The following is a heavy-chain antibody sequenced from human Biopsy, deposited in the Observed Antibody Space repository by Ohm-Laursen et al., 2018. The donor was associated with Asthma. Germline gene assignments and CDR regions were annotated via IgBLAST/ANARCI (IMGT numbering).Heavy chain of an antibody. CDR2: IFPGDSDT. CDR3: ARLAYGSGSFFDF. D-gene: IGHD3-10*01. CDR1: GYIFTSYW. V-gene: IGHV5-51*01. Sequence: GESLRISCKASGYIFTSYWIGWVRQMPGKGLEWMGIIFPGDSDTIYGPSFQGQVTISADKSISTAYLQWSSLKASDTAIYYCARLAYGSGSFFDFWGQGTLVTVAS. J-gene: IGHJ4*02.